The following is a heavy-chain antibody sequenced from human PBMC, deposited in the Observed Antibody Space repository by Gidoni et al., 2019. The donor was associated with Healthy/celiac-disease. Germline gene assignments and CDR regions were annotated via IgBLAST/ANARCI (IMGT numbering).Heavy chain of an antibody. CDR2: ISGSGGST. D-gene: IGHD5-12*01. Sequence: EVQLLVSGGGLVQPGGSLRLSCAASGFTFSSYAMSWVRQAPGKGLEWVSAISGSGGSTYYADSVKGRFTISRDNSKNTLYLQMNSLRAEDTAVYYCASLHGAIYSGYGSFDAFDIWGQGTMVTVSS. CDR1: GFTFSSYA. V-gene: IGHV3-23*01. J-gene: IGHJ3*02. CDR3: ASLHGAIYSGYGSFDAFDI.